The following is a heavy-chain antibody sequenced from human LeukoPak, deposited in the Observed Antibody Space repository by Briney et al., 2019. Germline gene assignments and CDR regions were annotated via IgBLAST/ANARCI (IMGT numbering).Heavy chain of an antibody. D-gene: IGHD4-23*01. CDR3: ASGVNWSYGGRDY. Sequence: PGGSLRLSCAASGFNFNTYSMNWVRQAPGKGLEWVSYISSDGSAIYYTDSVKGRFTISRDNAKNSVYLQMSSPRAEDTAVFFCASGVNWSYGGRDYWGQGTLVTVSS. CDR2: ISSDGSAI. J-gene: IGHJ4*02. CDR1: GFNFNTYS. V-gene: IGHV3-48*01.